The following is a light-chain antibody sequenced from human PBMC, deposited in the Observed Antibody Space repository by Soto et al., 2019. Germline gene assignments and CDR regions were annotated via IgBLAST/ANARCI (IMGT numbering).Light chain of an antibody. CDR1: QSVSSK. J-gene: IGKJ1*01. CDR3: QQYNSWLWT. CDR2: GAS. V-gene: IGKV3-15*01. Sequence: EIVMTQSPATLSVSPGEGATLXXRASQSVSSKLAWYQQKPGQAPRXVIYGASTRATGIPARFSGSGSGTEFTLIISSLQSEDSAVYYCQQYNSWLWTFGQGTKVDIK.